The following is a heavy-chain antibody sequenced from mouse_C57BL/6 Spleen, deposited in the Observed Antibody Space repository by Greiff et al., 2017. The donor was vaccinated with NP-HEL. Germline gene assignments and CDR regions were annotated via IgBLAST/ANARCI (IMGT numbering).Heavy chain of an antibody. Sequence: VQLQQPGAELVKPGASVKLSCKASGYTFTSYWMHWVKQRPGQGLEWIGMIHPNSGSTNYNEKFKSKATLTVDKSSSTAYMQLSSLTSEDSAVYYCARSRGPYYYGSNFDYWGQGTTLTVSS. J-gene: IGHJ2*01. CDR1: GYTFTSYW. CDR2: IHPNSGST. D-gene: IGHD1-1*01. CDR3: ARSRGPYYYGSNFDY. V-gene: IGHV1-64*01.